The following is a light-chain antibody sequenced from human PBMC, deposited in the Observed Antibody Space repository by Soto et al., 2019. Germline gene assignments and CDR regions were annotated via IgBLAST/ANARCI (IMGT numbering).Light chain of an antibody. CDR3: CSYAGSNSLI. Sequence: QSVLTQPASVSGSPGQSLTLSCTGTNGDVGSYDLVSWYQRYPGAAPKLIIYEVNKRPSGISNRFSGSKSGNTASLTISGLQAEDEAEYDCCSYAGSNSLIFGGGTKLTVL. J-gene: IGLJ2*01. CDR2: EVN. CDR1: NGDVGSYDL. V-gene: IGLV2-23*02.